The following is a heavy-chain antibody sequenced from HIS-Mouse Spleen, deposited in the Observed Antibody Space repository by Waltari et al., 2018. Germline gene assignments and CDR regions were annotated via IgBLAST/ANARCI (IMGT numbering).Heavy chain of an antibody. D-gene: IGHD6-13*01. CDR1: GGSISSSSYY. V-gene: IGHV4-39*07. J-gene: IGHJ2*01. Sequence: QLQLQESGPGLVKPSETLSLTCTVSGGSISSSSYYWGWIRQPPGKGLEWIGSIDYSGRIYYNPSLKSRVTISVDTSKNQFSLKLSSVTAADTAVYYCAREIPYSSSWYDWYFDLWGRGTLVTVSS. CDR3: AREIPYSSSWYDWYFDL. CDR2: IDYSGRI.